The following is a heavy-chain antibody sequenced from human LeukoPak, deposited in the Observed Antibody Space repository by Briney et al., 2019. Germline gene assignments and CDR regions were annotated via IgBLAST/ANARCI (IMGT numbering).Heavy chain of an antibody. Sequence: SETLSLTCAVYGGSFSGYYWSWIRQPPGKGLEWIGEINHSGSTNYNPSLKSRVTISVDTSKNQFSLKLSSVTAADTAVYYCARDAGYCSGGSCYSWFDYWGQGTLVTVSS. CDR3: ARDAGYCSGGSCYSWFDY. D-gene: IGHD2-15*01. CDR2: INHSGST. V-gene: IGHV4-34*01. CDR1: GGSFSGYY. J-gene: IGHJ4*02.